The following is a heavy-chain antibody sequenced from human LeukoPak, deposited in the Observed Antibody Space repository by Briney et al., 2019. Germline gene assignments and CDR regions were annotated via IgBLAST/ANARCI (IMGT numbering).Heavy chain of an antibody. CDR2: MNPNSGNT. J-gene: IGHJ5*02. CDR1: GYTFTSYD. Sequence: ASVKVSCKASGYTFTSYDINWVRQATGQGLEWMGWMNPNSGNTGYAQKFQGRVTMTRNTSISTAYMELSSLRSEDTAVYYCARGVLLWFGELLPVNGWFDPWGQGTLVTVSS. CDR3: ARGVLLWFGELLPVNGWFDP. V-gene: IGHV1-8*01. D-gene: IGHD3-10*01.